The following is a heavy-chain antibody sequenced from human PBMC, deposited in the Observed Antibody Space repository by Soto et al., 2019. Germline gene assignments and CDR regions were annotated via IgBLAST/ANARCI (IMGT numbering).Heavy chain of an antibody. CDR1: GITFSNYY. Sequence: EVQMVESGGGLVKPGGSLRLSCAASGITFSNYYMNWVRQAPGKGLEWVSSIDSSGSHPFYADSVKGRFNISRDNAINPLYRQMNSLRAEDTAVYHCAGPYDSLDYWGQGTLVTVSS. CDR3: AGPYDSLDY. J-gene: IGHJ4*02. V-gene: IGHV3-21*01. CDR2: IDSSGSHP. D-gene: IGHD3-22*01.